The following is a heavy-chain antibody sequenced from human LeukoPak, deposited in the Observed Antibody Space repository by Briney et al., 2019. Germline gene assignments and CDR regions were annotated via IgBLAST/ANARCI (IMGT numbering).Heavy chain of an antibody. V-gene: IGHV3-23*01. D-gene: IGHD2-15*01. Sequence: PGGSLRLSCAASGFTFSSYAMTWVRQAPGKGLEWVSSISGSSINTYYADSVKGRFTISRDNSKNTLYLQMNSLRAEDTAVYYCARDTSGYYDYWGQGALVTVSS. CDR1: GFTFSSYA. CDR2: ISGSSINT. CDR3: ARDTSGYYDY. J-gene: IGHJ4*02.